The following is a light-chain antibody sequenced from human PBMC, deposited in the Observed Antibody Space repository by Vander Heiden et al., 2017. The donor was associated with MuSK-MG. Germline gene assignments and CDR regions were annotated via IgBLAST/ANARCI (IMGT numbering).Light chain of an antibody. CDR3: QVWDSGSDHVV. CDR2: DDS. J-gene: IGLJ3*02. CDR1: KIGGKR. V-gene: IGLV3-21*02. Sequence: SYVLTQPPSVSVAPGQTARITCGGKKIGGKRVHWNQQKPGQAPVLVVYDDSDRPSGIPERFSGSNSGNTATLTISRVEAGDEADYYCQVWDSGSDHVVFGGGTKLTVL.